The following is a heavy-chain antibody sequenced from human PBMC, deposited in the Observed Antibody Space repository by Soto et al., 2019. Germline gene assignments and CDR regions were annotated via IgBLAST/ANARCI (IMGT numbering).Heavy chain of an antibody. CDR2: INPSGGST. V-gene: IGHV1-46*03. CDR1: GYSFTSHY. Sequence: ASVKVSCKAIGYSFTSHYMHWVRQAPGQGLEWMGTINPSGGSTTYAQKFQGRVTMTRDTPTSTVYMELSSLTSEDTAVYYCARASVSGRRFDYWGEGTLVTVSS. D-gene: IGHD6-19*01. J-gene: IGHJ4*02. CDR3: ARASVSGRRFDY.